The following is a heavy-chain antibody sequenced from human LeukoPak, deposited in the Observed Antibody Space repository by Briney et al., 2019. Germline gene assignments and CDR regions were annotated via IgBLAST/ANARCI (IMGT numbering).Heavy chain of an antibody. CDR1: GFIFGDYP. CDR3: AKDMGGSGRNWASNWFDP. CDR2: ISADGGSS. D-gene: IGHD1-26*01. J-gene: IGHJ5*02. V-gene: IGHV3-43*02. Sequence: GGSLRLSCAASGFIFGDYPMHWIRQTPGQGLEWVSLISADGGSSFQADSVRGRFTISRDNSKNSLYLQMNSLRSEDTALYYCAKDMGGSGRNWASNWFDPWGQGTLVTVSS.